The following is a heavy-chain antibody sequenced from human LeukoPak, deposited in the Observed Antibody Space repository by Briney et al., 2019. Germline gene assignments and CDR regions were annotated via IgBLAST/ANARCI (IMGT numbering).Heavy chain of an antibody. J-gene: IGHJ4*02. V-gene: IGHV4-59*12. CDR3: ARVSGYCSDGVCRFDY. Sequence: SETLSLTCTVSGGSISSYYWSWIRQPPGKGLEWIGYIYYSGSTNYNPSLKSRVTISVDTSKNQFSLKLISVTAADTAVYYCARVSGYCSDGVCRFDYWDQGALVTVSS. CDR2: IYYSGST. CDR1: GGSISSYY. D-gene: IGHD2-8*01.